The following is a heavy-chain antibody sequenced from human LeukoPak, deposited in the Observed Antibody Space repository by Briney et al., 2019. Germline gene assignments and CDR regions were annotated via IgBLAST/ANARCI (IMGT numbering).Heavy chain of an antibody. CDR2: IYHSGST. Sequence: PSETLSLTCAVSGGSISSSNWWSWVRQPPGKGLEWIGEIYHSGSTNYNPSLKSRVTISVDTSKNQFSLKLSSVTAADTAVYYCARDYYDSSGKPTNAFDIWGQGTMVTVSS. V-gene: IGHV4-4*02. CDR1: GGSISSSNW. CDR3: ARDYYDSSGKPTNAFDI. J-gene: IGHJ3*02. D-gene: IGHD3-22*01.